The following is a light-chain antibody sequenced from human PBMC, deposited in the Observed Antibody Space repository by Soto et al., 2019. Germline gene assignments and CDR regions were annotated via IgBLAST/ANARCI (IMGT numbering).Light chain of an antibody. V-gene: IGKV1-5*01. Sequence: DIQMTQSPSTLSASVGDTVTVTCRASQSVSGWLAWYQQKPGEAPKLLIYDASAFPRGVPSRFSGSGSGTKFTLTIASLQPDDFATYYCQQYGTYLWTFGQGTKVDI. CDR2: DAS. CDR1: QSVSGW. CDR3: QQYGTYLWT. J-gene: IGKJ1*01.